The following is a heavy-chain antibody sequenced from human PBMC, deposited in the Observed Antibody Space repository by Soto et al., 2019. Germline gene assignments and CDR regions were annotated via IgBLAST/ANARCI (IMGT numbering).Heavy chain of an antibody. CDR3: ARVVSPRSWYFDY. CDR2: TRNKANSYTT. J-gene: IGHJ4*02. CDR1: GFTFSDHY. V-gene: IGHV3-72*01. Sequence: PGGSLRLSCAASGFTFSDHYMDWVRQAPGKGLEWVGRTRNKANSYTTEYAASVKGRFTISRDDSKNSLYLQMNSLKTEDTAVYYCARVVSPRSWYFDYWGQGTLVTVSS. D-gene: IGHD3-10*01.